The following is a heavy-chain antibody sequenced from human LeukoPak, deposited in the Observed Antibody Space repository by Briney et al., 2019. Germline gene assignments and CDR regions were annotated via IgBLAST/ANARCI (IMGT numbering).Heavy chain of an antibody. D-gene: IGHD6-19*01. CDR2: ISWSSGSI. V-gene: IGHV3-9*01. CDR3: AKDPEAVAVSGHFDY. J-gene: IGHJ4*02. Sequence: GGSLRLSCAASGFTFDDYGMHWVRQAPGRGLEWVSGISWSSGSIGYADSVKGRFTISRDNAKNSLYLQMNSLRPEDTALYYCAKDPEAVAVSGHFDYWGQGTLVTVSS. CDR1: GFTFDDYG.